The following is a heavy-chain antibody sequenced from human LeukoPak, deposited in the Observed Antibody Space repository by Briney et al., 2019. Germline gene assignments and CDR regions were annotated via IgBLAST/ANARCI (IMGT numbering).Heavy chain of an antibody. Sequence: GGSLRLSCAASGFTFSTYSMNWVRQAPGKGLEWVSYISSRSSTIYYADSVKGRFTISRDNAQNSLYLQMNSLRDEDTAVYYCAREKRDYYYYGMDVWGQGTTVTVSS. CDR1: GFTFSTYS. CDR2: ISSRSSTI. CDR3: AREKRDYYYYGMDV. J-gene: IGHJ6*02. V-gene: IGHV3-48*02.